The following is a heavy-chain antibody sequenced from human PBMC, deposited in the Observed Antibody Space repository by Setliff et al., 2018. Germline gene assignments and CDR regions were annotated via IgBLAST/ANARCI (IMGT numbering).Heavy chain of an antibody. CDR3: ARSTVTQDFDY. CDR2: IYPGDSDT. D-gene: IGHD4-17*01. V-gene: IGHV5-51*01. J-gene: IGHJ4*02. CDR1: GYTFTNYW. Sequence: GESLKISCKGSGYTFTNYWIAWVRQMPGKGLEWMGIIYPGDSDTRYSPSFQGQVTISADKSITTAYLQWSTLKTSDTAMYYCARSTVTQDFDYWGQGTLVTVPQ.